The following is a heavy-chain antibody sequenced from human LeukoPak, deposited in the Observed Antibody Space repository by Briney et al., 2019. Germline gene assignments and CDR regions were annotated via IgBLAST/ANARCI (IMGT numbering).Heavy chain of an antibody. D-gene: IGHD1-7*01. V-gene: IGHV1-69*05. CDR2: IIPIFGTA. J-gene: IGHJ4*02. CDR3: ARGFITGTSFFDY. CDR1: GGTFSSYA. Sequence: SVKVSCKASGGTFSSYAISWVRQAPGQGLEWMGGIIPIFGTANYAQKFQGRVTMTRDTSISTAYMELSRLRSDDTAVYYCARGFITGTSFFDYWGQGTLVTVSS.